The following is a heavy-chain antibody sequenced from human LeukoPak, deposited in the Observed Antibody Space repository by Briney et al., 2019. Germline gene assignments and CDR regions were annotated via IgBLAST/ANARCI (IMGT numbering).Heavy chain of an antibody. CDR1: GFTFSNYA. Sequence: PGGSLRLSCAASGFTFSNYAMSWVRQAPGKWLEWVSAIVGSGGSTYYADSVKGRFSISRDNSKNTLFLQMNSLRVEDTALYYCSKWGDYDVLTGYYDSDFWGQGTLVTVSS. CDR3: SKWGDYDVLTGYYDSDF. CDR2: IVGSGGST. V-gene: IGHV3-23*01. D-gene: IGHD3-9*01. J-gene: IGHJ4*02.